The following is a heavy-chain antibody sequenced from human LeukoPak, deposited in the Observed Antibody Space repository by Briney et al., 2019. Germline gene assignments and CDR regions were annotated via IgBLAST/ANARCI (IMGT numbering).Heavy chain of an antibody. Sequence: PSETLSLTCTVSGGPINSRTYYWSWIRQPPGKGLEWIGSIYHSGSTYYNPSLKSRVTISVDRSKNQFSLKLSSVTAADTAVYYCAREFLYGSESYAANGYFDYWGQGTLVTVSS. CDR3: AREFLYGSESYAANGYFDY. V-gene: IGHV4-39*07. D-gene: IGHD3-10*01. J-gene: IGHJ4*02. CDR2: IYHSGST. CDR1: GGPINSRTYY.